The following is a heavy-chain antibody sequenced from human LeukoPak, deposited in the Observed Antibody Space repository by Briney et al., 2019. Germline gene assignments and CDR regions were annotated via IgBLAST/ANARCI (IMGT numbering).Heavy chain of an antibody. CDR1: GFTFSNHG. J-gene: IGHJ5*02. Sequence: AGSLTLSCAASGFTFSNHGMNWVRQAPGKGLEWVSYISSSGSTIYYADSVKGRFTISRDNAKNSLYLQMNSLRAEDTAVYYCARDSSSWYNWFDPWGQGTLVTVSS. CDR2: ISSSGSTI. CDR3: ARDSSSWYNWFDP. D-gene: IGHD6-13*01. V-gene: IGHV3-48*04.